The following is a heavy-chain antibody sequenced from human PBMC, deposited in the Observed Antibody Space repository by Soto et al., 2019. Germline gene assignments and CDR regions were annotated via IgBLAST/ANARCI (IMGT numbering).Heavy chain of an antibody. J-gene: IGHJ4*02. D-gene: IGHD4-17*01. CDR2: IKSRASGETI. CDR3: STDHAGEGY. V-gene: IGHV3-15*07. Sequence: EVQLVESGGGLVEPGGSLRLSCAVSGFTISDAWMNWVRQAPGKGLEWVGRIKSRASGETIDYGAPVKGRFTISRDDSKNTLYLQMHSLKIEDTAVYYCSTDHAGEGYWGQGTLVSVSS. CDR1: GFTISDAW.